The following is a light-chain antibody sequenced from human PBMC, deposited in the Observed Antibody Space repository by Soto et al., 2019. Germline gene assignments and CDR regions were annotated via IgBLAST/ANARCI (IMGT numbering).Light chain of an antibody. CDR1: SSNIGAGYD. CDR3: QSYDSSLLTYV. CDR2: GNT. V-gene: IGLV1-40*01. J-gene: IGLJ1*01. Sequence: QSVLTQPPSVSGAPGQRVTISCTGSSSNIGAGYDVHWYQRLPGTAPKLLIYGNTNRPSGVPDRFSGSKSDTSASLAITGLQAEDEADYYCQSYDSSLLTYVFGTGTKLTVL.